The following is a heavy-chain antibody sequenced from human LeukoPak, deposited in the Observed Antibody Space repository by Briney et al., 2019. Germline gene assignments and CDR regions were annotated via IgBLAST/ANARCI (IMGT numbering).Heavy chain of an antibody. Sequence: ASVKVSCKASGYTFTSYAMNWVRQAPGQGLEWMGWINTNTGNPTYAQGFTGRFVFSLDTSVSTAYLQISSLKAEDTAVYYCARDSGAARGIVLRYFDWPEYYFDYWGQGTLVTVSS. V-gene: IGHV7-4-1*02. CDR2: INTNTGNP. J-gene: IGHJ4*02. CDR3: ARDSGAARGIVLRYFDWPEYYFDY. CDR1: GYTFTSYA. D-gene: IGHD3-9*01.